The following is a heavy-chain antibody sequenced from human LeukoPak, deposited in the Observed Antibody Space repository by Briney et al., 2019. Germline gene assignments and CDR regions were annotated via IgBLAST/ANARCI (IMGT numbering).Heavy chain of an antibody. D-gene: IGHD3-3*01. V-gene: IGHV4-59*01. CDR1: GGSISSYY. CDR2: IYYSGST. Sequence: SETLSLTCTVSGGSISSYYWSWIRQPPGKGLEWIGYIYYSGSTNYNPSLKSRVTISVDASKNQFSLKLSSVTAADTAVYYCAREGYDFWSSHLPLDVWGQGTTVTVSS. CDR3: AREGYDFWSSHLPLDV. J-gene: IGHJ6*02.